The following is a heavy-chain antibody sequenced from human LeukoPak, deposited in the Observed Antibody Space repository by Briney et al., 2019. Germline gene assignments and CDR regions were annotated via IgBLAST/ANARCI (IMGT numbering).Heavy chain of an antibody. V-gene: IGHV1-2*06. CDR1: GYTFTGYY. Sequence: ASVKVSCKASGYTFTGYYMHWVRQAPRQGLEWMGRINPNSGGTNYAQKFQGRVTMTRDTSISTAYMELSRLRSDDTAVYYCARKGLGSGSYFHFDYWGQGTLVTVSS. D-gene: IGHD3-10*01. CDR3: ARKGLGSGSYFHFDY. J-gene: IGHJ4*02. CDR2: INPNSGGT.